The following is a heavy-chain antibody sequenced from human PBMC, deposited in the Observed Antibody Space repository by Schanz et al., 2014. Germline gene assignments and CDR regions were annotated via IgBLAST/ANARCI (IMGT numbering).Heavy chain of an antibody. CDR1: GFTLSSYG. V-gene: IGHV3-33*01. Sequence: QVQLVESGGGVVQLGRSLRLSCSASGFTLSSYGMHWVRQAPGKGLEWLAVIWFDGTNKYNADSVKGRFTISRDTSKNTLYLQMNSLRAEDTAVYYCARGREVVAKIFDVWGQGTMVTVS. D-gene: IGHD3-22*01. CDR3: ARGREVVAKIFDV. CDR2: IWFDGTNK. J-gene: IGHJ3*01.